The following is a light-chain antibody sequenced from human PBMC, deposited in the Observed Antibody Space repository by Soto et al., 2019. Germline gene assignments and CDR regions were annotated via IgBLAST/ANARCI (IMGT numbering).Light chain of an antibody. J-gene: IGLJ3*02. CDR2: DVS. V-gene: IGLV2-11*01. CDR3: CSYAGSYSWV. CDR1: GSDVGAYKY. Sequence: QSVLTQPRSVSGSPGQSVTISCTGTGSDVGAYKYVSWYQQHPGKAPKFIIYDVSERPSGVPDRFSGSKSGDTASLTISGLQVEDGADYYCCSYAGSYSWVFGGGTKLTVL.